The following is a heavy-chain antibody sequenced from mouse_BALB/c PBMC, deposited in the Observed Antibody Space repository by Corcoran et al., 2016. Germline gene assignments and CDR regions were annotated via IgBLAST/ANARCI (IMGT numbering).Heavy chain of an antibody. CDR3: ARADGYYGYYYAMDD. CDR1: GYSFTGYT. V-gene: IGHV1-18*01. Sequence: EVQLQQSGPELVKPGASMKISCKASGYSFTGYTMNWVKQSHGKNLEWIGLINPYNGGTSYNQKVKGKDTLTVDKSSSTAYMELLRLIAEDSAVYYCARADGYYGYYYAMDDWGQGTAVTVSS. CDR2: INPYNGGT. J-gene: IGHJ4*01. D-gene: IGHD2-3*01.